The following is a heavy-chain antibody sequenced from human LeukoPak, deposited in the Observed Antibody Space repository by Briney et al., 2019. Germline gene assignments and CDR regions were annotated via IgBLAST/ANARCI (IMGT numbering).Heavy chain of an antibody. J-gene: IGHJ1*01. CDR1: GGSISSYY. V-gene: IGHV4-59*01. CDR3: ASQEQLVRGFQH. CDR2: IHYSGST. D-gene: IGHD6-13*01. Sequence: PSQTLSLTCTVSGGSISSYYWSWIRQPPGKGLEWIGYIHYSGSTNYNPSLKSRVTMSVDTSKNQFSLKLSSVTAADTAVYYCASQEQLVRGFQHWGQGTLITVSS.